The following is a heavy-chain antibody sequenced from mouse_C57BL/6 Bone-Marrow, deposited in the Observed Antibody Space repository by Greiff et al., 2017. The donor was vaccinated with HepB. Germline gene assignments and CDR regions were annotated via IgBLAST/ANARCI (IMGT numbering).Heavy chain of an antibody. V-gene: IGHV3-6*01. Sequence: EVQLQESGPGLVKPSQSLSLTCSVTGYSITSGYYWNWIRQFPGNKLEWMGYISYDGSNNYNPSLKNRISITRDTSKNQFFLKLNSVTTEDTATYYCAREWRTFDYWGQGTTLTVSS. CDR2: ISYDGSN. CDR1: GYSITSGYY. CDR3: AREWRTFDY. J-gene: IGHJ2*01.